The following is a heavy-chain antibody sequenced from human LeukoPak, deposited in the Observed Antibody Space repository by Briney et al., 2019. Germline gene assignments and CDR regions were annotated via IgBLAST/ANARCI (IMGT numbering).Heavy chain of an antibody. CDR2: IYDSGGT. Sequence: PSETLSLTCTVSGGSISSGGYYWSWLRQHPGKGLEWSAYIYDSGGTYYNPSLKSRVTMSVDTSKNQFSLKLSSVTAADTGVYYCARGRGYCGGGSCYGNWFDPWGQGTLVTVSS. D-gene: IGHD2-15*01. J-gene: IGHJ5*02. CDR1: GGSISSGGYY. CDR3: ARGRGYCGGGSCYGNWFDP. V-gene: IGHV4-31*03.